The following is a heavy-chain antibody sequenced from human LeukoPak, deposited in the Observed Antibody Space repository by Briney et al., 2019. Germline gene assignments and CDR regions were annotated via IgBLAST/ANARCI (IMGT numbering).Heavy chain of an antibody. D-gene: IGHD3-22*01. V-gene: IGHV3-30*02. J-gene: IGHJ4*02. CDR3: AKDPTGYYYDSSGYLLPDY. Sequence: GGSLRLSCAASGVTFSSYGMHWGRQAPGKGREGGAFIRYDGSNKYYADSVKGRFTISRDNSKNMLSLQMNSLTAEDTAAYHCAKDPTGYYYDSSGYLLPDYWGQGTLVTVSS. CDR1: GVTFSSYG. CDR2: IRYDGSNK.